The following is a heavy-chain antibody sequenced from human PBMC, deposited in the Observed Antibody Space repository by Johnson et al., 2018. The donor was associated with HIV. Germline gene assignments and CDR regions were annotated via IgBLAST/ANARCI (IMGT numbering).Heavy chain of an antibody. V-gene: IGHV3-30*04. Sequence: QVQLVESGGGVVQPGRSLRLSCAASGFTFSSYAMHWVRQAPGKGLEWVAVISYDGSNKYYADSVKGRFTISRDNSKNTLYLHMRSLRAEDTAVYYCGKARSSGSGAFDSWGQGTMVTVSS. CDR3: GKARSSGSGAFDS. CDR1: GFTFSSYA. D-gene: IGHD3-10*01. CDR2: ISYDGSNK. J-gene: IGHJ3*02.